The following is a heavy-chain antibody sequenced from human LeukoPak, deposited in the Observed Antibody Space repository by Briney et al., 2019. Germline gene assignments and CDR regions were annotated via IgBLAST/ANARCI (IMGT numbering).Heavy chain of an antibody. Sequence: GGSLRLSCAASGFTFRDYWMHWVRQAPGKGLVWVSRISSDGSRVTYADSVKGRFTISRDNAKNTLYLQMNSLRAEDTAVYYCARREGYNFDYWGQGTLVTVSS. V-gene: IGHV3-74*01. CDR2: ISSDGSRV. D-gene: IGHD5-24*01. CDR3: ARREGYNFDY. J-gene: IGHJ4*02. CDR1: GFTFRDYW.